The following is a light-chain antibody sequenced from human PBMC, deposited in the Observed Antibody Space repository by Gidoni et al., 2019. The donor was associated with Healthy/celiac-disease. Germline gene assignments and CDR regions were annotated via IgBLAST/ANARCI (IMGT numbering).Light chain of an antibody. Sequence: EIVLTQSPATLSLSPGERATLSCRASQSVSSYLAWYQQKPGQAPRLLIYDASNRATGIPARFSGSGSGTDFTLTISSLEPEDFAVYYCQQLSNWPLPYTFGQVTKLEIK. CDR3: QQLSNWPLPYT. CDR2: DAS. J-gene: IGKJ2*01. V-gene: IGKV3-11*01. CDR1: QSVSSY.